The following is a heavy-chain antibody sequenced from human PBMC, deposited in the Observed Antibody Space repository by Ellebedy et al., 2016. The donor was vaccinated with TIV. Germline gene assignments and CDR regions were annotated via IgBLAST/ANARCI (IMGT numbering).Heavy chain of an antibody. D-gene: IGHD3-10*01. CDR2: IWYDGSNK. CDR1: GFTFSSHG. V-gene: IGHV3-33*01. J-gene: IGHJ6*02. CDR3: AREPMVRGVIRRGYAMDV. Sequence: GGSLRLXXAASGFTFSSHGMHWVRQAPGKGLEWVAVIWYDGSNKYYADSVKGRFTISRDNSKNTLYLQMNSLRAEDTAVYYCAREPMVRGVIRRGYAMDVWGQGTTVTVSS.